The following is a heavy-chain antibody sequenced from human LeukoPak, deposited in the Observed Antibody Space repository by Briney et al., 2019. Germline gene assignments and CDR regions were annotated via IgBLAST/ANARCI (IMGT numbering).Heavy chain of an antibody. V-gene: IGHV1-2*02. CDR1: GYSFIGYF. J-gene: IGHJ3*01. CDR3: ARFWHCGFSTCWAVNGFDY. Sequence: ASVKVSCKASGYSFIGYFIHWVRQAPGQGLEGMGWIDSNSGETHYAQKFQGRFTMTKDTSIKTAYMELSSLRSDDTAIYYCARFWHCGFSTCWAVNGFDYWGQGTEVTVSP. D-gene: IGHD2-21*01. CDR2: IDSNSGET.